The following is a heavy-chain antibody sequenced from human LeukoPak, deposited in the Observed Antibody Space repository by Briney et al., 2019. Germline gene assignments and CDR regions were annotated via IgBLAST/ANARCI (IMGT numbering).Heavy chain of an antibody. CDR2: ISSSSSYI. V-gene: IGHV3-21*01. D-gene: IGHD3-10*01. Sequence: GGSLRLSCAASGFTFSSYSMNWVRQAPGKGLEWVSSISSSSSYIYYADSVKGRFTISRDNAKNSLYLQMNSLRAEDTAVYYCARPITMVRGTLDFDYWGQGTLVTVSP. J-gene: IGHJ4*02. CDR3: ARPITMVRGTLDFDY. CDR1: GFTFSSYS.